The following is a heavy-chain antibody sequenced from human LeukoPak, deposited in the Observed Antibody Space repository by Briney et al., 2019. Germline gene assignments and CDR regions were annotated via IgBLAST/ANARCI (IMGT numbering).Heavy chain of an antibody. Sequence: ASVKVSCKASGYTFTNYGISWVRQAPGQGLEWMGWISAYNGNTNYAQKLQGRVTMTTDTSTSTAYMELRSLRSDDTAVYYCARAYSSGWRYYYYYMDVWGKGTTVTVSS. CDR2: ISAYNGNT. J-gene: IGHJ6*03. D-gene: IGHD6-19*01. CDR1: GYTFTNYG. CDR3: ARAYSSGWRYYYYYMDV. V-gene: IGHV1-18*01.